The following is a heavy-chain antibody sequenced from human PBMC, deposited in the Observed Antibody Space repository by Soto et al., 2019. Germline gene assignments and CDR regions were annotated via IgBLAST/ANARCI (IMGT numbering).Heavy chain of an antibody. CDR3: ARGYNYADY. CDR1: GFTFSTYG. CDR2: IWYDGSNE. Sequence: QVHLLESGGGVVQPGRSLRLSCAASGFTFSTYGMHWVRQAPGKGLEWVAVIWYDGSNEYYADSVRGRFTISRDNSKNTLFLQMNSLTAEDTAVYYCARGYNYADYWGQGTQVPVSS. D-gene: IGHD5-18*01. J-gene: IGHJ4*02. V-gene: IGHV3-33*01.